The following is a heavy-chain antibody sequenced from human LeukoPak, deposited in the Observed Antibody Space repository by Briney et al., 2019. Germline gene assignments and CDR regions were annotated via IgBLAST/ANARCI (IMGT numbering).Heavy chain of an antibody. D-gene: IGHD4-23*01. J-gene: IGHJ4*02. CDR3: AKGRGPTVVRCYFDY. CDR2: IQNDGSNQ. CDR1: GFSFSAYG. Sequence: GGSLRLSCAASGFSFSAYGMHWVRQAPGKGLEWVGFIQNDGSNQFYAESVKGRFTISRDNSKNTLYLQMNSLRAEDTAVYYCAKGRGPTVVRCYFDYWGQGTLVTVSS. V-gene: IGHV3-30*02.